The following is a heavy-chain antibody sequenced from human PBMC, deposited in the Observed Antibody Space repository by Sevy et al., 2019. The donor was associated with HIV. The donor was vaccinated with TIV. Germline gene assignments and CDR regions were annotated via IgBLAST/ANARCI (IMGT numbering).Heavy chain of an antibody. J-gene: IGHJ4*02. CDR1: GDSISNNDYY. CDR3: AREGPRIAQFDY. V-gene: IGHV4-39*02. CDR2: IYYSGST. Sequence: SETLSITCTVSGDSISNNDYYWAWIRQPPGKGLDWIGSIYYSGSTYYTPSLKSRVTISVDTSKNQFSLKLRSVTAADTAVYYCAREGPRIAQFDYWGQGTLVTVSS. D-gene: IGHD6-13*01.